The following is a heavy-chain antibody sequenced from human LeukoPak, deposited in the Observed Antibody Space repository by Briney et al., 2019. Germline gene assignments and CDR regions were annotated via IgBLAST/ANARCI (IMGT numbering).Heavy chain of an antibody. CDR2: INPNSGGT. CDR3: ARSIMITFGGVIVSYYFDY. V-gene: IGHV1-2*02. CDR1: GYTFTGYY. D-gene: IGHD3-16*02. J-gene: IGHJ4*02. Sequence: ASVEVSCKASGYTFTGYYMHWVRQAPGQGLEWMGWINPNSGGTNYAQKFQGRVTITADESTSTAYMELSSLRSEDTAVYYCARSIMITFGGVIVSYYFDYWGQGTLVTVSS.